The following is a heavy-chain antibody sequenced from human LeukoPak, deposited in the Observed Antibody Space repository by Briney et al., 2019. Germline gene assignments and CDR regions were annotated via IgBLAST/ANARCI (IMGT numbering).Heavy chain of an antibody. Sequence: GGSLRLSCADSGFTFSSYWMSWVRQAPGKGLEWVANIKEDGSKKYYVDSVKGRFTISRDNAKNSLYLQMNSLRAEDTAVYYCARGGGDYDDAFDIWGQGTMVTVSS. CDR3: ARGGGDYDDAFDI. V-gene: IGHV3-7*01. D-gene: IGHD4-17*01. J-gene: IGHJ3*02. CDR1: GFTFSSYW. CDR2: IKEDGSKK.